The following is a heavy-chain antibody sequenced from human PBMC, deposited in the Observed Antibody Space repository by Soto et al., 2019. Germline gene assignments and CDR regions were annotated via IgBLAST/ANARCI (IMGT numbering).Heavy chain of an antibody. CDR2: ISYDGSNK. V-gene: IGHV3-30*03. J-gene: IGHJ3*02. CDR3: ALLSSSWHAFDI. Sequence: QVQLVESGGGVVQPGRSLRLSCAASGFTFSSYGMHWVRQAPGKGLEWVAVISYDGSNKYYADSVKGRFTISRDNSKNTLYLQMNTLRAEDTAVYYCALLSSSWHAFDIWGQGTMVTVSS. CDR1: GFTFSSYG. D-gene: IGHD6-13*01.